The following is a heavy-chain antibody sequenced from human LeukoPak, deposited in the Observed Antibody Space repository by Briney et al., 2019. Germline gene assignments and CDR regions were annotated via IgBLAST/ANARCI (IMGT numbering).Heavy chain of an antibody. CDR1: GYTFTRYD. D-gene: IGHD6-6*01. V-gene: IGHV1-8*01. CDR2: MNPNSGNT. J-gene: IGHJ6*02. Sequence: ASVKVSCKASGYTFTRYDINWVRQATGQGLEWMGWMNPNSGNTGYAQKFQGRVTMTRNTSISTAYMELSSLRSEDTAVYYCAIYIAAPSYYYGMDVWGQGTTVTVSS. CDR3: AIYIAAPSYYYGMDV.